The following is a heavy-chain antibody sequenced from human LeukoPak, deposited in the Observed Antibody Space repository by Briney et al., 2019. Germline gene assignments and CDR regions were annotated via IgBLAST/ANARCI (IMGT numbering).Heavy chain of an antibody. CDR3: AKEPRYSSSWYGDY. CDR2: ISAGAGT. V-gene: IGHV3-23*01. Sequence: PGGSLRLSCAASGFNFSIYSMNWVRQAPGKGLEWVSGISAGAGTYYADSVTGRFTVSRDNSKNILYLQMDSLRAEDTAVYYCAKEPRYSSSWYGDYWGQGTLVTVSS. D-gene: IGHD6-13*01. J-gene: IGHJ4*02. CDR1: GFNFSIYS.